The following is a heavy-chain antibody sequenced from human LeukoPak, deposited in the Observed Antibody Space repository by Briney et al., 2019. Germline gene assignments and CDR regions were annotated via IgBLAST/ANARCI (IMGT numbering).Heavy chain of an antibody. CDR2: IYTSGST. D-gene: IGHD4-17*01. CDR3: ARDAYGDYSYYYYYMDV. CDR1: HYSISSGYY. V-gene: IGHV4-4*07. J-gene: IGHJ6*03. Sequence: SETLSLTCTVSHYSISSGYYWSWIRQPAGKGLEWIGRIYTSGSTNYNPSLKSRVTMSVDTSKNQFSLKLSSVTAADTAVYYCARDAYGDYSYYYYYMDVWGKGTTVTVSS.